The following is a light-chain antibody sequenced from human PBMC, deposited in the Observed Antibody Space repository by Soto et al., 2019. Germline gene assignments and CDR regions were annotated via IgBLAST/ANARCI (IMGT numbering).Light chain of an antibody. CDR3: QQDNGCSPT. Sequence: AIRLTPCSASISVSPSARVTMTCRASQGISSYLTWHQHKPGKAPNLLIYVVSTLQSGVPSTFSGSGSGTDFTLTISGLQSEDFATYYCQQDNGCSPTFGQGTKVDIK. J-gene: IGKJ1*01. CDR2: VVS. V-gene: IGKV1-8*01. CDR1: QGISSY.